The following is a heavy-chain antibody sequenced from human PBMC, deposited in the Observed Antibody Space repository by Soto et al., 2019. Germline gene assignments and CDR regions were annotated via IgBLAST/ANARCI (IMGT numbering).Heavy chain of an antibody. Sequence: PGGSLRLSCAASGFTFSGYAMHWVRQAPGKGLEYVSGISSNGGYTYYANSVKGRFTISRDNSKNTLYLQMGSLRAEDMAVYYCGSSGDYYYTDGWGKGTTVTVSS. V-gene: IGHV3-64*01. J-gene: IGHJ6*03. CDR2: ISSNGGYT. D-gene: IGHD6-25*01. CDR1: GFTFSGYA. CDR3: GSSGDYYYTDG.